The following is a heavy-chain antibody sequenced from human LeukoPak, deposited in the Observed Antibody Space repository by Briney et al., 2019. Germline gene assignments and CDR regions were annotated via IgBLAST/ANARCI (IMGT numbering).Heavy chain of an antibody. J-gene: IGHJ4*02. CDR1: GGSFSGYY. CDR3: ASAHSGY. Sequence: SETLSLTCAVSGGSFSGYYWSWIRQPPGKGLEWIGEINHSGSTNYNPSLKSRVTISVDTSKNQFSLKLSSVAAADTAVYYCASAHSGYWGQGTLVTVSS. CDR2: INHSGST. V-gene: IGHV4-34*01.